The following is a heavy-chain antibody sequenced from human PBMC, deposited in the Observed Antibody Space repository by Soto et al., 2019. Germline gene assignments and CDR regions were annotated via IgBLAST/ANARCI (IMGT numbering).Heavy chain of an antibody. D-gene: IGHD3-10*01. CDR1: GGSINSGTYY. CDR3: VKHEFQYHMDV. J-gene: IGHJ6*03. V-gene: IGHV4-39*01. CDR2: IYNTGST. Sequence: SETLSLTCTVSGGSINSGTYYWGWIRQPPGKGLEWIGSIYNTGSTYYSPSLKSRVTVSIDTPNNRFSLRLSSLTAADTAVYYCVKHEFQYHMDVWGRGTPVTVSS.